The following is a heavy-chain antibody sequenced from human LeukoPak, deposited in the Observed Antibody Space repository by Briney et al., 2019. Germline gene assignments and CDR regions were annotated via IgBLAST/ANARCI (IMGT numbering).Heavy chain of an antibody. CDR2: IFYSGST. CDR1: GGSISSYH. CDR3: ARSFYYDTTGYYAVRFDY. D-gene: IGHD3-22*01. Sequence: PSETLSLTCTVSGGSISSYHWSWLRQPPGKGLEWIGYIFYSGSTNYNPSLKSRVTISVDTSRNQFSLKLSSVTAADTAVYYCARSFYYDTTGYYAVRFDYWGQGTLVTVPS. J-gene: IGHJ4*02. V-gene: IGHV4-59*08.